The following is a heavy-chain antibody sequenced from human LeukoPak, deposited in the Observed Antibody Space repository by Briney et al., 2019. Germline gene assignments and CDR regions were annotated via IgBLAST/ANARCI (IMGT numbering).Heavy chain of an antibody. V-gene: IGHV3-23*01. J-gene: IGHJ4*02. CDR2: ISGSGGST. D-gene: IGHD1-26*01. Sequence: AGGSLRLSCAASRFIFSRYAMSWVRQAPGKGLEWVSAISGSGGSTYYADSVKGRFTISRDNSKNTLYLQMNSLRAEDTAVYYSAIYHCGAGSIMGPPHLFDYWGQGTLVTVSS. CDR1: RFIFSRYA. CDR3: AIYHCGAGSIMGPPHLFDY.